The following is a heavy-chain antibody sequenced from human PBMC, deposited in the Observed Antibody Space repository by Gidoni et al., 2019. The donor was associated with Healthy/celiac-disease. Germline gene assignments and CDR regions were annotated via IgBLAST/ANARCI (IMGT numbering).Heavy chain of an antibody. CDR2: IKSKTDGGTT. V-gene: IGHV3-15*01. CDR3: TTEGYWGTLNVVVPAAPNEGGNWFDP. D-gene: IGHD2-2*01. CDR1: GFTFSNSW. Sequence: EVQLVESGGGLVKPGVSLRLSCAASGFTFSNSWMSGVRQAPGKGLGWVGRIKSKTDGGTTDYAAPVKGRFPISSDDSKNTLYLQMNSLKTEDTAVYYCTTEGYWGTLNVVVPAAPNEGGNWFDPWGQGTLVTVSS. J-gene: IGHJ5*02.